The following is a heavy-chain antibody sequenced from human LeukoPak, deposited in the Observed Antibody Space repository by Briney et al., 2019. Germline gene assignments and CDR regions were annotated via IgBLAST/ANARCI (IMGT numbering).Heavy chain of an antibody. CDR2: ISWNSGSI. CDR1: GFTFDDYA. D-gene: IGHD6-6*01. J-gene: IGHJ4*02. CDR3: AKDIGYSSSVIDY. Sequence: GGSLRLSCAASGFTFDDYAMHWVRQAPGKGLEWVSGISWNSGSIGYADSVKGRFTISRDNAKNSLYLQMNSLRAEDAALYYCAKDIGYSSSVIDYWGQGTLVTVSS. V-gene: IGHV3-9*01.